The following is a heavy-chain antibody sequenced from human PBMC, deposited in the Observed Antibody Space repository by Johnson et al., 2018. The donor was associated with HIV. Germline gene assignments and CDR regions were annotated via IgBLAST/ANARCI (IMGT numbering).Heavy chain of an antibody. CDR1: ESTFSSYW. Sequence: VQLVESGGGLVQPGGSLRLSCEASESTFSSYWMNWLRQAPGKGLEWVANIRQDGSEKYYVDSVKGRFTISRDNSKNTLYLQMNSLRAEDTAVYYCARWGVVTPHAFDIWGQGTMVTVSS. D-gene: IGHD4-23*01. CDR2: IRQDGSEK. J-gene: IGHJ3*02. CDR3: ARWGVVTPHAFDI. V-gene: IGHV3-7*01.